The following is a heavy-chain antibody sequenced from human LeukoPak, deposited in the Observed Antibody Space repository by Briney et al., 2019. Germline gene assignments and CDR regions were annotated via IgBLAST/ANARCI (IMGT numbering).Heavy chain of an antibody. V-gene: IGHV1-2*02. CDR3: ARDVYGSGSYYKP. CDR1: GYTFTAYY. Sequence: ASVKVSCKASGYTFTAYYVHWMRQAPGQGLEWMGLIKHNSGGTNYAQKFQGRVTMTRDTSISTAYMELSRLRSDDTAVYYCARDVYGSGSYYKPWGQGTLVTVSS. CDR2: IKHNSGGT. J-gene: IGHJ5*02. D-gene: IGHD3-10*01.